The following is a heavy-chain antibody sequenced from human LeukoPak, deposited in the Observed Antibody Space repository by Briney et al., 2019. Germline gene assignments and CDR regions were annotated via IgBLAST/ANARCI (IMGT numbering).Heavy chain of an antibody. V-gene: IGHV3-21*01. Sequence: NPGGSLRLSCAASGFTLSSYSMNWVRQAPGKGLEWVSSISSSSSYIYYADSVKGRFTISRDNAKNSLYLQMNSLRAEDTAMYYCARGGDGYNSDLDYWGQGTLVTVSS. CDR2: ISSSSSYI. CDR1: GFTLSSYS. CDR3: ARGGDGYNSDLDY. J-gene: IGHJ4*02. D-gene: IGHD5-24*01.